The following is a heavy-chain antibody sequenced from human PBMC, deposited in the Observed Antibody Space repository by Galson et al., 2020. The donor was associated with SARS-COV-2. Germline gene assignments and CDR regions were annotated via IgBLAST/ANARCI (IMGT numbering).Heavy chain of an antibody. D-gene: IGHD3-3*01. CDR1: GYTFTDYY. Sequence: GESLKISCKASGYTFTDYYIHWMRQAPGQGPEWMGIINPHGGGSSYAQKLQGRVTMTSDTSTSTIYMELSNLRSEDTAVYYCAREGVADAFDIWGQGTKVTVSS. J-gene: IGHJ3*02. CDR2: INPHGGGS. V-gene: IGHV1-46*01. CDR3: AREGVADAFDI.